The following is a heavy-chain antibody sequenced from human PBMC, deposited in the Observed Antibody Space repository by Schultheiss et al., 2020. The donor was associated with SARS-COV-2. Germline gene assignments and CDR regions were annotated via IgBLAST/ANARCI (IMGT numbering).Heavy chain of an antibody. CDR1: GGSISSGGYY. Sequence: SETLSLTYTVSGGSISSGGYYWSWIRQHPGKGLEWIGYIYYSGSTNYNPSLKSRVTISVDTSKNQFSLKLSSVTAADTAVYYCARTSEQDYYVRWGWFDPWGQGTLVTVSS. D-gene: IGHD3-10*02. V-gene: IGHV4-61*08. J-gene: IGHJ5*02. CDR3: ARTSEQDYYVRWGWFDP. CDR2: IYYSGST.